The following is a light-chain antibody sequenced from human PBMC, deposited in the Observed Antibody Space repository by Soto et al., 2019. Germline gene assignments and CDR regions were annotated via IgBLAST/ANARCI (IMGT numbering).Light chain of an antibody. V-gene: IGKV3-20*01. CDR2: DAS. J-gene: IGKJ5*01. Sequence: EIVLTQSPATLSLSPGERATLSCRASQSVSSYLAWYQQKPGQAPRLLIYDASNRATGIPVRFSGSGSGTDFTLTISRLEPEDFAVYYCQQYGSSRVTFGQGTRLEIK. CDR3: QQYGSSRVT. CDR1: QSVSSY.